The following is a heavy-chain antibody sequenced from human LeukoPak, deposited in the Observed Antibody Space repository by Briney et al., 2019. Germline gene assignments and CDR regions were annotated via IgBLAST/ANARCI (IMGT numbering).Heavy chain of an antibody. D-gene: IGHD3-3*01. CDR1: GGSISGYY. J-gene: IGHJ6*02. CDR3: ARDLGRGFFNGMDV. CDR2: VYYSGST. V-gene: IGHV4-59*01. Sequence: SETLSLTCTVSGGSISGYYWNWLRQPPGKGLEWIGYVYYSGSTKYNPSFKSRVIISEDTSKNQSSLKLSYVTAADTAVYYCARDLGRGFFNGMDVWGQGTTVTVSS.